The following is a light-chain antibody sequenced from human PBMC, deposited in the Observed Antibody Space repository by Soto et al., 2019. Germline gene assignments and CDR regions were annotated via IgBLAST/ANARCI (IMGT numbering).Light chain of an antibody. Sequence: DIVMTQSPDSLAVSLGERATINCKSSQTVLYNSNSKNYLAWYQQRPGQSPKLLVSWASIRESGVPDRFSGSGSGTDFTLTISSLQAEDVAVYYCQQYYSTPLTFVGGTKVEIK. CDR3: QQYYSTPLT. V-gene: IGKV4-1*01. CDR2: WAS. J-gene: IGKJ4*01. CDR1: QTVLYNSNSKNY.